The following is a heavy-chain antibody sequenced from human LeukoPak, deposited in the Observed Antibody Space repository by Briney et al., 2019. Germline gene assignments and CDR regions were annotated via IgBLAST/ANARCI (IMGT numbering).Heavy chain of an antibody. V-gene: IGHV3-23*01. Sequence: GGSLRLSCSASGLTLNNYGVSWVRQAPGKGLDWVSSVSALDEIYYTDSVKGRFTISRDKSINTVYLQMNSLRAEDMAIYYCAILAVAAPTGVCWGQGSLVTVSS. J-gene: IGHJ4*02. CDR2: VSALDEI. CDR1: GLTLNNYG. D-gene: IGHD6-19*01. CDR3: AILAVAAPTGVC.